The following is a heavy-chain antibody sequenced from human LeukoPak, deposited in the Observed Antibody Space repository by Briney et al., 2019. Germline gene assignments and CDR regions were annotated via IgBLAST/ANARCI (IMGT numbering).Heavy chain of an antibody. Sequence: ASVKVSCKASGYTFTGYYMHWVRQAPGQGLEWMGWINPNSGGTNYAQKFQGRVTMTRDTSISTAYMELSRLRSDDTAVYYCAREEIYDYVWGSYRVLDYWGQGTLVTVSS. J-gene: IGHJ4*02. D-gene: IGHD3-16*02. V-gene: IGHV1-2*02. CDR1: GYTFTGYY. CDR3: AREEIYDYVWGSYRVLDY. CDR2: INPNSGGT.